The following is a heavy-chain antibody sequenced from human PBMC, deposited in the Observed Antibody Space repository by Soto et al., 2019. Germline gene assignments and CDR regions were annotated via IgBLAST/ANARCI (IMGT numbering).Heavy chain of an antibody. CDR2: ISGSGGST. J-gene: IGHJ3*02. Sequence: GGSLRLSCAASGFTFSSYAMSWVRQAPGKGLEGVSAISGSGGSTYYADSVKGRFTISIDNSKKTLDLQMNSLRAEYTSVYYCAKDLDGECFFAFDIWGQGTMVTVSS. CDR3: AKDLDGECFFAFDI. D-gene: IGHD3-10*01. CDR1: GFTFSSYA. V-gene: IGHV3-23*01.